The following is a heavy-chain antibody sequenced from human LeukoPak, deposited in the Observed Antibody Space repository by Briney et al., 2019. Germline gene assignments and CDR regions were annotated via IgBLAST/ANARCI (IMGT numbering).Heavy chain of an antibody. Sequence: GGSLRLSCAASGFTFSSYVMSWVRQAPGKGLGWVSGISGAGGSTYYADSVKGRFTISRDNSKDTLYLQMNSLRAEDTAIYYCVKLRTGTATNSDYWGQGTLVTVSS. CDR3: VKLRTGTATNSDY. CDR2: ISGAGGST. D-gene: IGHD1-1*01. CDR1: GFTFSSYV. J-gene: IGHJ4*02. V-gene: IGHV3-23*01.